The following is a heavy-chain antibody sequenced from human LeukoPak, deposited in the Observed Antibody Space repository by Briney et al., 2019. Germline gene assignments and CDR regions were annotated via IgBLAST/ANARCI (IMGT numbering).Heavy chain of an antibody. CDR3: ARGPLDIVVVPAAQTPPP. Sequence: SETLSLTCTVSGGSISSSSYYWGWIRQPPGKGLEWIGSIYYSGSTYYNPSLKSRVTISVDTSKNQLSLKLSSVTAADTAVYYCARGPLDIVVVPAAQTPPPWGQGTLVTVSS. CDR1: GGSISSSSYY. D-gene: IGHD2-2*03. CDR2: IYYSGST. V-gene: IGHV4-39*01. J-gene: IGHJ5*02.